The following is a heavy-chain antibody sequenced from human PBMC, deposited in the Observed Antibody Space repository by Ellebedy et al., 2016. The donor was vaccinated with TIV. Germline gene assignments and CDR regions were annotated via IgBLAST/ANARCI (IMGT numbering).Heavy chain of an antibody. CDR1: GYSISSGYY. D-gene: IGHD3-22*01. CDR2: IYHSGST. J-gene: IGHJ6*02. Sequence: SETLSLTXTVSGYSISSGYYWGWIRQPPGKGLEWIGSIYHSGSTYYNPSLKSRVTISVDTSKNQFSLKLSSVTAADTAVYYCARRRRFSSGYYRAGYYYGMDVWGQGTTVTVSS. CDR3: ARRRRFSSGYYRAGYYYGMDV. V-gene: IGHV4-38-2*02.